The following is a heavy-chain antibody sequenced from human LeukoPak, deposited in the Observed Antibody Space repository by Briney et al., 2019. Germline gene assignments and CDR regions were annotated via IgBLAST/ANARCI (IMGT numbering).Heavy chain of an antibody. D-gene: IGHD3-10*01. Sequence: SETLSLTCAVYGGSFSGYYWSWIRQPPGKGLEWIGEINHSGSTNYNPSLKSRVTISVDTSKNQFSLELSSVTAADTAVYYCARGPLRLWFGELLYAFDIWGQGTMVTVSS. J-gene: IGHJ3*02. CDR3: ARGPLRLWFGELLYAFDI. CDR1: GGSFSGYY. CDR2: INHSGST. V-gene: IGHV4-34*01.